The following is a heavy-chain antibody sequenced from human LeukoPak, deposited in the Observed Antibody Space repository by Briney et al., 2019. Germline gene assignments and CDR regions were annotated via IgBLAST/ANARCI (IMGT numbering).Heavy chain of an antibody. D-gene: IGHD3-3*01. CDR3: ATVGKKPPFYYDFWSGY. CDR2: FDPEDGET. Sequence: ASVKVSCKVSGYTLTELSMHWVRQAPGKGLEWMGGFDPEDGETIYAQKFQGRVTMTEDTSTDTAYMGLSSLRSEDTAVYYCATVGKKPPFYYDFWSGYWGQGTLVTVSS. V-gene: IGHV1-24*01. J-gene: IGHJ4*02. CDR1: GYTLTELS.